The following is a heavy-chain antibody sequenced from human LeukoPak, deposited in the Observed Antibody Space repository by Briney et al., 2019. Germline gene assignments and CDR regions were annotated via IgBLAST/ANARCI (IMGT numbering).Heavy chain of an antibody. D-gene: IGHD2-2*01. CDR1: GGTFSSYA. CDR2: IIPIFGTA. CDR3: ARPPDIVAVPAAILTHNWFDP. Sequence: SVKVSCKASGGTFSSYAISWVRQAPGQGLEWMGGIIPIFGTANYAQKFQGRVTITADESTSTAYMELSSLRSEDTAVYYCARPPDIVAVPAAILTHNWFDPWGQGTLVTVSS. V-gene: IGHV1-69*13. J-gene: IGHJ5*02.